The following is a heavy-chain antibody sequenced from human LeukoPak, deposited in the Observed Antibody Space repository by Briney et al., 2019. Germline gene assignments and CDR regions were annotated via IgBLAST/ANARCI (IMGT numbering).Heavy chain of an antibody. D-gene: IGHD3-16*02. CDR1: GFTFSSYA. CDR3: ASLNYDDVWGSYRPIYY. Sequence: PGGSLRLSCAASGFTFSSYAMSWVRQAPGKGLEWVSAISGSGGSTYYADSVKGRFTISRDNSKNTLYLQMNSLRAEDTAVYYCASLNYDDVWGSYRPIYYWGHRALVTLSS. V-gene: IGHV3-23*01. CDR2: ISGSGGST. J-gene: IGHJ4*01.